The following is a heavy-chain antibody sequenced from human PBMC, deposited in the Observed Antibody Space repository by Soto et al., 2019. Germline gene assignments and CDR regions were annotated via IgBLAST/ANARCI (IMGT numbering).Heavy chain of an antibody. CDR2: ISYDGSNK. D-gene: IGHD3-10*01. J-gene: IGHJ4*02. CDR3: AKGAARRLITMVRGGFFDY. Sequence: GGSLRLSCAASGFTFSSYGMHWVRQAPGKGLEWVAVISYDGSNKYYADSVKGRFTISRDNSKNTLYLQMNSLRAEDTAVYYCAKGAARRLITMVRGGFFDYWGQGTLVTVSS. CDR1: GFTFSSYG. V-gene: IGHV3-30*18.